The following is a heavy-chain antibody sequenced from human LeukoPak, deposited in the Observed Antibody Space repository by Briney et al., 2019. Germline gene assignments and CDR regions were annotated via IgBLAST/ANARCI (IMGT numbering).Heavy chain of an antibody. J-gene: IGHJ4*02. CDR2: ISWNSGSI. CDR1: GFTFDDYA. CDR3: AKAGTSGSYSPHFDY. V-gene: IGHV3-9*01. Sequence: PGGSLRLSCAASGFTFDDYAMHWVRHAPGKGLEWVSGISWNSGSIGYADSVKGRFTISRDNAKNSLYLQMNSLRAEDTALYYCAKAGTSGSYSPHFDYWGQGTLVTVSS. D-gene: IGHD1-26*01.